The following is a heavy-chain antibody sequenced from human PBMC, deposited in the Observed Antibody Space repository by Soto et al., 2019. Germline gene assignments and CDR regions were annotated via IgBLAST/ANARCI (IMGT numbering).Heavy chain of an antibody. D-gene: IGHD6-13*01. V-gene: IGHV3-23*01. CDR1: GFTFSNYA. J-gene: IGHJ4*02. CDR2: STGSGGGT. CDR3: AKRPLTAAGFDY. Sequence: EVQLLESGGGLVQPGGSLRLSCAASGFTFSNYAMTWVRQATGKGLEWGSVSTGSGGGTYFVDSVKGRFTISRDNSKNTVYLQMNSLRAADTAVYYCAKRPLTAAGFDYWGQGPLVTVSS.